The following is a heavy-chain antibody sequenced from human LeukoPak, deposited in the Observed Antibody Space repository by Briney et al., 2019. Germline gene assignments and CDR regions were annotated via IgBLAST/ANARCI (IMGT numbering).Heavy chain of an antibody. CDR2: VYWNDDN. Sequence: SGPTLVNPTQTLTLTCTFSGFSLSDTAVGVHWIRRPPGKALEWLALVYWNDDNKYSPSLRSRLTVTKDSSKNQVVLTMTNMDPVDTATYYCTHSSGWTTDFWGRGILVTVSS. CDR3: THSSGWTTDF. V-gene: IGHV2-5*01. J-gene: IGHJ4*02. D-gene: IGHD6-19*01. CDR1: GFSLSDTAVG.